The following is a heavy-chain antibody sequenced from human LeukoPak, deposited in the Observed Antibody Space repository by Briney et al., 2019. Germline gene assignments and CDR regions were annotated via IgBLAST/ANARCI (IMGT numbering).Heavy chain of an antibody. CDR2: ISGSGGST. D-gene: IGHD1-1*01. J-gene: IGHJ4*02. Sequence: GGSLRLSCAASGFTFSSYAMSWVRQAPGKGLEWVSAISGSGGSTFYADSVKGQFTISRDNSKNTLYLQMNSLRAEDTAVYYCAKTGTTGTTVSFDYWGQGTLVTVSS. CDR1: GFTFSSYA. CDR3: AKTGTTGTTVSFDY. V-gene: IGHV3-23*01.